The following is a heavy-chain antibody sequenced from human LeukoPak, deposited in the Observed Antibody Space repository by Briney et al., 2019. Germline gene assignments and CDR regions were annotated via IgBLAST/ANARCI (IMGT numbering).Heavy chain of an antibody. Sequence: PGRSLRLSCAASGFTFSSYTMHWVRQAPGKGLEWVAVISYDGSNKYYADSVKGRFTISRDNSKNTLYLQMNSLRAEDTAVYYCAPGVRQQLISWIDPWGQGTLVTVSS. V-gene: IGHV3-30*04. CDR1: GFTFSSYT. CDR2: ISYDGSNK. CDR3: APGVRQQLISWIDP. J-gene: IGHJ5*02. D-gene: IGHD6-13*01.